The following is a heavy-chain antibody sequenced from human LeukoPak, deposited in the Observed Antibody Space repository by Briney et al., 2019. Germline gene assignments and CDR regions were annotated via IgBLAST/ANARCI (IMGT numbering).Heavy chain of an antibody. Sequence: GGSLRLSCAASGFTFSSYSMNWVRQAPGKGLEWVSYISSSSSTIYYADSVKGRFTISRDNAKNSLYLQMNSLRDEDTAVYYCAREYCSSTSCYLYYFDYWGQGTPVTVSS. CDR2: ISSSSSTI. D-gene: IGHD2-2*01. CDR1: GFTFSSYS. J-gene: IGHJ4*02. V-gene: IGHV3-48*02. CDR3: AREYCSSTSCYLYYFDY.